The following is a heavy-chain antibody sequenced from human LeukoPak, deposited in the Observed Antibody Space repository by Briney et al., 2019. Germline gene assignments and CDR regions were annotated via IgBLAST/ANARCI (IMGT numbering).Heavy chain of an antibody. J-gene: IGHJ4*02. Sequence: GGSLRLSCAASGFTFSSYGLHWVRQAPGKGLEWVAVIWYDGSNKYYADSVKGRFTISRDNANNSLYLQMNSLRAEDTAVYYCARDGRVYSSGWSPYWGQGTLVTVSS. V-gene: IGHV3-33*08. CDR3: ARDGRVYSSGWSPY. D-gene: IGHD6-19*01. CDR2: IWYDGSNK. CDR1: GFTFSSYG.